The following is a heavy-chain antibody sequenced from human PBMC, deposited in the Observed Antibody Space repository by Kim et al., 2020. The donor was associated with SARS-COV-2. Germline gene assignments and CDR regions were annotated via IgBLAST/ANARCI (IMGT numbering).Heavy chain of an antibody. D-gene: IGHD2-21*02. Sequence: SVKVSCKASGGTFSSYAISWVRQAPGQGLEWMGGIIPIFGTANYAQKFQGRVTITADESTSTAYMELSSLRSEDTAVYYCARDICGGDCFIRNRGYYFDYWGQGTLVTVSS. V-gene: IGHV1-69*13. CDR3: ARDICGGDCFIRNRGYYFDY. CDR2: IIPIFGTA. CDR1: GGTFSSYA. J-gene: IGHJ4*02.